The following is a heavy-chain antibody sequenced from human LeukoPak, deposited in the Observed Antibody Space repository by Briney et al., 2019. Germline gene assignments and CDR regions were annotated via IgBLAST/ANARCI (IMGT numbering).Heavy chain of an antibody. CDR1: GFAFSAYD. V-gene: IGHV3-13*01. CDR3: ARGNIHDY. D-gene: IGHD2/OR15-2a*01. Sequence: GGSLRLSCAASGFAFSAYDMHWVRQGTGKGLEWVSGVGTAGDTYYPGSVKGRFTISRENAKNSLYLQMNSLRAGDTAVYYCARGNIHDYWGQGTLVTVSS. CDR2: VGTAGDT. J-gene: IGHJ4*02.